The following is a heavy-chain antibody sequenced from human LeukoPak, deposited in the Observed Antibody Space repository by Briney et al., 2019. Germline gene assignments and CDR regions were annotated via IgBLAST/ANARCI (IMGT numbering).Heavy chain of an antibody. CDR1: GFTFSSYA. V-gene: IGHV3-30*04. CDR2: ISYDGSNK. J-gene: IGHJ4*02. D-gene: IGHD3-10*01. CDR3: ARGPNIGPYYYGSGSYYGLDY. Sequence: GGSLRLSCAASGFTFSSYAMHWVRQAPGKGLEWVAVISYDGSNKYYADSVKGRFTISRDNSKNTLYLQMNSLRAEDTAVYYCARGPNIGPYYYGSGSYYGLDYWGQGTLVTVSS.